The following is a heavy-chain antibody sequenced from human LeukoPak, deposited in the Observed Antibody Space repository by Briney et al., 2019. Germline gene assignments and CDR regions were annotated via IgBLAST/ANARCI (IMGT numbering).Heavy chain of an antibody. Sequence: QPGGSLRLSCAASGFTFSSYEMNWVRQAPGKGLEWVSYMSSSGSTIYYADSVKGRFTISRDNAKNSLYLQMNSLRAEDTAVYYGERDSSPRTIFGVVIMFDYCGQGTLVIVSS. D-gene: IGHD3-3*01. CDR3: ERDSSPRTIFGVVIMFDY. CDR1: GFTFSSYE. J-gene: IGHJ4*02. CDR2: MSSSGSTI. V-gene: IGHV3-48*03.